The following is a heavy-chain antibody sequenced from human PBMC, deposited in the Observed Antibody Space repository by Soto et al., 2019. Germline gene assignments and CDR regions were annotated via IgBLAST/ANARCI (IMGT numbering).Heavy chain of an antibody. CDR2: IYTSGST. D-gene: IGHD6-13*01. Sequence: SETLSLTCTVSGGSISSYYWSWIRQPAGKGLEWIGRIYTSGSTNYNPSLKSRVTMSVDTSKNQFSLKLSSVTAEDTAVYYCAKVTSSSWYRVVDYWGQGTLVTGSS. CDR1: GGSISSYY. J-gene: IGHJ4*02. V-gene: IGHV4-4*07. CDR3: AKVTSSSWYRVVDY.